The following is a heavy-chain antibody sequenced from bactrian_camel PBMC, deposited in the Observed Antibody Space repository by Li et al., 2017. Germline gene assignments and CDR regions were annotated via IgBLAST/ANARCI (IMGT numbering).Heavy chain of an antibody. CDR2: ITSGGGYT. CDR3: AKDRYGGSYYGTDFGY. Sequence: QVQLVESGGDLVQPGGSLRLSCAASGFTFSNYKMNWVRRVPGKGLEWVSGITSGGGYTDYAESVKGRFTISRADAKNTLYLQLNNLKTEDTAMYYCAKDRYGGSYYGTDFGYWGQGTQVTVS. V-gene: IGHV3S1*01. D-gene: IGHD6*01. CDR1: GFTFSNYK. J-gene: IGHJ6*01.